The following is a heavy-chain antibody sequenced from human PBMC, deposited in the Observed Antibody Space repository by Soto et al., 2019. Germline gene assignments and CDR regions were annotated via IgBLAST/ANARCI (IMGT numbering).Heavy chain of an antibody. CDR2: ISSSSSYT. CDR1: GFTFSDYC. J-gene: IGHJ3*02. CDR3: TRVRDYALRFLASLSGPFDI. D-gene: IGHD3-3*01. Sequence: GGSLRLSCAASGFTFSDYCMSWIRQAPGKGLEWVSYISSSSSYTNYADSVKGRFTISRDNATNSLYLQMNSLRAEDTAVYYCTRVRDYALRFLASLSGPFDIWGQGTMVNVSS. V-gene: IGHV3-11*06.